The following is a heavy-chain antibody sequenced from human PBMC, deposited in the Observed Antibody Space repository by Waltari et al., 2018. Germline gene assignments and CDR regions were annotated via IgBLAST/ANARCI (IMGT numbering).Heavy chain of an antibody. J-gene: IGHJ4*02. CDR3: TRDYFESGGYYGPYFDY. D-gene: IGHD3-22*01. V-gene: IGHV3-53*01. Sequence: EVQLLESGGDLIQPGGSLRLSCAASGFTVSGNYMSWVRQAPGKGLEWVSVVYSGGSTYSADSVKGRFTISRDNSKNTLYLQMNSLRAEDTAVYYCTRDYFESGGYYGPYFDYWGQGTLVTVSS. CDR1: GFTVSGNY. CDR2: VYSGGST.